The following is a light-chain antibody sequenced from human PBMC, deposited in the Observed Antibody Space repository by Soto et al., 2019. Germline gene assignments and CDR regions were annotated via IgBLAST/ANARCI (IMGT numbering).Light chain of an antibody. CDR1: KLGDKY. CDR2: QDN. V-gene: IGLV3-1*01. Sequence: SYELTQPPSVSVSPGQTGSITCSGDKLGDKYACWYQKKPGQSPVLVIYQDNKRPSGIPERFSGSNSGNTATLTISGTQAMDEADYYCQAWDSTTASYVFGTGTKLTVL. J-gene: IGLJ1*01. CDR3: QAWDSTTASYV.